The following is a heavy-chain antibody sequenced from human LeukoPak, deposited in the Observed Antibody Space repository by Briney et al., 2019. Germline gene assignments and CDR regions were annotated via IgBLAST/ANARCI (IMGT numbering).Heavy chain of an antibody. J-gene: IGHJ5*02. CDR1: GGPISSYY. V-gene: IGHV4-59*01. Sequence: SETLSLTCTVSGGPISSYYWSWLRQPPGKGLEWIGYISYSGSTNYNPSLNSRVTISLDMSKNHFSLKLRYVPAADTAVDYCSRIKGYDSGIYNYLKKHLFFPWGPGNPVTVAS. CDR2: ISYSGST. CDR3: SRIKGYDSGIYNYLKKHLFFP. D-gene: IGHD1-20*01.